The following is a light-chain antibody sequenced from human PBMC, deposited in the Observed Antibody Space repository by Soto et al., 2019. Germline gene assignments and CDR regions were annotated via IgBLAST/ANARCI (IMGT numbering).Light chain of an antibody. CDR2: STS. V-gene: IGKV3-20*01. Sequence: EIVLTQSPGTLSLSPGERGTLSCRASQRFGSSNLAWYQQKPGQAPRLLIYSTSSRATGIPDRFSGSGSGTDFTLTISRLEPEDFAVYYCQQYGNSPWTCGQGTRWIS. CDR1: QRFGSSN. CDR3: QQYGNSPWT. J-gene: IGKJ1*01.